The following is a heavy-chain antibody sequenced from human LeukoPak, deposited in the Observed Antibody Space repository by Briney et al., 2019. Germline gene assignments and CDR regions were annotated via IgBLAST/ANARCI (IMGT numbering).Heavy chain of an antibody. CDR2: ISSSSTYT. V-gene: IGHV3-21*01. CDR3: ARGVGANGPSPFDY. CDR1: GFTFSTYI. Sequence: KTGGSLRLSCAASGFTFSTYIMNWVRQAPGKGLEWVSSISSSSTYTYYADSVKGRFTISRDNAKNSLYLQMNSLRAEGTAVYYCARGVGANGPSPFDYWGQGTLVTVSS. D-gene: IGHD1-26*01. J-gene: IGHJ4*02.